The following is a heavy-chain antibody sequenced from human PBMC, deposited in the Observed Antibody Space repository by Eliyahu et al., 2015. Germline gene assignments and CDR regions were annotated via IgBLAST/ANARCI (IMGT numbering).Heavy chain of an antibody. CDR2: IYYSGST. CDR3: ARPIERGYSGYAI. J-gene: IGHJ3*02. Sequence: QVQLQESGPGLVKPSETLSLTCTVSGGSISSYYWSWIRQPPGKGLEWIGYIYYSGSTNYNPSLKSRVTISVDTSKNQFSLKLSSVTAADTAVYYCARPIERGYSGYAIWGQGTMVTVSS. V-gene: IGHV4-59*08. CDR1: GGSISSYY. D-gene: IGHD5-12*01.